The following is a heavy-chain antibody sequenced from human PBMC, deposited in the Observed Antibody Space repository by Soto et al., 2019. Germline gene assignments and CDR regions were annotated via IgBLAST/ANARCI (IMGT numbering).Heavy chain of an antibody. Sequence: EVQLGESGGGLVKAGGSLRLSCAASGFTFSNAWMSWVRQAPGKGLEWGGRIKSRADGGTADHAAPVKGRFAISRDYSKNTLYLQMNSLKTEDTAVYYCATLGGNLGAFDYWGQGTLVTVSS. J-gene: IGHJ4*02. V-gene: IGHV3-15*01. CDR1: GFTFSNAW. D-gene: IGHD3-16*01. CDR3: ATLGGNLGAFDY. CDR2: IKSRADGGTA.